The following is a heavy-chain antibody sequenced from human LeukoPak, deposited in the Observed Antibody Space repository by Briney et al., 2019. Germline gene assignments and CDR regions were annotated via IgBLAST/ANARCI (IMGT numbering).Heavy chain of an antibody. J-gene: IGHJ6*03. Sequence: SVKVSCKASGGTFSSYAISWVRQAPGQGLEWMGGIIPVFGTADYAQKLQGRVTMTTDTSTSTAYMELRSLRSDDTAVYYCARAATYSSSYYYYYMDVWGKGTTVTVSS. CDR2: IIPVFGTA. CDR3: ARAATYSSSYYYYYMDV. D-gene: IGHD6-6*01. CDR1: GGTFSSYA. V-gene: IGHV1-69*05.